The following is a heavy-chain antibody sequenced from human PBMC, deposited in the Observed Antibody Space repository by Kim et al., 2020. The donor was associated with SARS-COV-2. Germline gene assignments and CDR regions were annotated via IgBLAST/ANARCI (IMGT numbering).Heavy chain of an antibody. J-gene: IGHJ6*02. D-gene: IGHD6-19*01. CDR3: AKDLGIAVDAETPRTYYYYGMDV. CDR1: GFTFSSYA. Sequence: GGSLRLSCAASGFTFSSYAMSWVRQAPGKGLEWVSAISGSGGSTYYADSVKGRFTISRDNSKNTLYLQMNSLRAEDTAVYYCAKDLGIAVDAETPRTYYYYGMDVWGQGTTVTVSS. CDR2: ISGSGGST. V-gene: IGHV3-23*01.